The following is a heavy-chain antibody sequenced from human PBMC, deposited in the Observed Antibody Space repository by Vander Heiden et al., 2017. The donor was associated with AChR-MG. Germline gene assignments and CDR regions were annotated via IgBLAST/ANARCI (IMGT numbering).Heavy chain of an antibody. J-gene: IGHJ3*02. V-gene: IGHV4-38-2*02. CDR1: GYSISSGYY. CDR2: IYHSGST. Sequence: QVQLQESGPGLVKPSETLSLTCAVSGYSISSGYYWGWIRQPPGKGLEWIGSIYHSGSTYYNPSLKSRVTISVDTSKNQFSLKLSSVTAADTAVYYCARDLWSSSGWYRNDAFDIWGQGTMVTVSS. D-gene: IGHD6-19*01. CDR3: ARDLWSSSGWYRNDAFDI.